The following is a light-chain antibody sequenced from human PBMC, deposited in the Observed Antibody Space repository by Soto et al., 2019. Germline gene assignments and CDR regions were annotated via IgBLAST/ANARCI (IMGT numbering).Light chain of an antibody. Sequence: QSALTQPPSASGSPGQSVTISCTGTSSDVGGYNYVSWYQRHPGKAPKLMISEVSKRPSGVPDRFSGSKSGNTASLTVSGLQAEDEDDYYCSSFAGNNNLVFGGGTKVTVL. J-gene: IGLJ2*01. CDR3: SSFAGNNNLV. CDR2: EVS. CDR1: SSDVGGYNY. V-gene: IGLV2-8*01.